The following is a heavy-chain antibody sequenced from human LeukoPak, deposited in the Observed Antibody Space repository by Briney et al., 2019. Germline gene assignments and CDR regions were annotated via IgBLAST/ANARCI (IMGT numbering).Heavy chain of an antibody. CDR3: ARVSHCRGGSCYPSYFYYIDV. J-gene: IGHJ6*03. CDR2: IKQDGSEK. CDR1: GFTFSSYW. Sequence: GGSLRLSCAASGFTFSSYWMSWVRQAPGKGLEWVANIKQDGSEKYYVDSVKGRFTISRDNAKNSLYLQMNSLRVEDTAMYYCARVSHCRGGSCYPSYFYYIDVWGKGTTVTVSS. V-gene: IGHV3-7*01. D-gene: IGHD2-15*01.